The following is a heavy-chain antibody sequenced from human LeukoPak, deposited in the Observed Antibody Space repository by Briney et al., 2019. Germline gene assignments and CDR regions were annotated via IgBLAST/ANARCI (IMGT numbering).Heavy chain of an antibody. CDR2: IYTSGST. CDR1: GGSISSGSYY. Sequence: SETLSLTCTVSGGSISSGSYYWSWIRQPAGKGLEWIGRIYTSGSTNYNPSLKSRVTISVDTSKNQFSLKLSSVTAADTAVYYCARERNWNDDPPPLYYFDYWGQGTLVTVSS. V-gene: IGHV4-61*02. J-gene: IGHJ4*02. CDR3: ARERNWNDDPPPLYYFDY. D-gene: IGHD1-1*01.